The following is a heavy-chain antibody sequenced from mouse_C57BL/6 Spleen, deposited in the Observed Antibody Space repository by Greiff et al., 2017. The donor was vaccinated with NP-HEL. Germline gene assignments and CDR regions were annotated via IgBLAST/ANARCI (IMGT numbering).Heavy chain of an antibody. Sequence: EVKVVESEGGLVQPGSSMKLSCTASGFTFSDYYMAWVRQVPEKGLEWVANINYDGSSTYYLDSLKSRFIISRDNAKNILYLQMSSLKSEDTATYYCARGGGYDGDYAMDYWGQGTSVTVSS. CDR1: GFTFSDYY. CDR2: INYDGSST. CDR3: ARGGGYDGDYAMDY. J-gene: IGHJ4*01. V-gene: IGHV5-16*01. D-gene: IGHD2-2*01.